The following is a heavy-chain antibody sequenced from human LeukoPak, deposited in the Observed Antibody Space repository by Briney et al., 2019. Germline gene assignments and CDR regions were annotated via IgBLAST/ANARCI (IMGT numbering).Heavy chain of an antibody. Sequence: GGSLRLSCAASGFTFSSYAMHWVRQAPGKGLEWVAVISYDGSNKYYADSVKGRFTISRDNSKNTLYLQMNSLRAEDTAVYYCARDLRYYGSGSYYNGDYWGQGTLVTVSS. CDR3: ARDLRYYGSGSYYNGDY. CDR2: ISYDGSNK. V-gene: IGHV3-30*04. D-gene: IGHD3-10*01. CDR1: GFTFSSYA. J-gene: IGHJ4*02.